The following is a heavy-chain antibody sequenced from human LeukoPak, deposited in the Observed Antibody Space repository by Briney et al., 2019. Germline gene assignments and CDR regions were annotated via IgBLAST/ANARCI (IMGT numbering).Heavy chain of an antibody. CDR3: AXXXAXTPQGSQTYYYGMDV. CDR2: IYYSGST. J-gene: IGHJ6*02. CDR1: GGSISSYY. D-gene: IGHD3-10*01. V-gene: IGHV4-59*01. Sequence: SETLSLTCTVSGGSISSYYWSWIRQPPGKGLEWIGYIYYSGSTNYNPSLKSRVTISVDTSKNQFSLKLSSVTAADTAVYYCAXXXAXTPQGSQTYYYGMDVWGQGTTVTVSS.